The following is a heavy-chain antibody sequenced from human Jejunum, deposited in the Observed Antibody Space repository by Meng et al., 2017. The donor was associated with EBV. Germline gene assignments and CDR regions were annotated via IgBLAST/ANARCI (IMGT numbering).Heavy chain of an antibody. J-gene: IGHJ4*02. Sequence: QVQLVQSGCNLKTPWASVKVSCKASGYTFSRYAMNWVRQAPGQGLEWMGWINTRTGNPAYAQGFTGRFVFSLDTSVSTAYLQISSLKAEDTAVYYCASDISTATFGYWGQGTLVTVSS. CDR1: GYTFSRYA. CDR2: INTRTGNP. V-gene: IGHV7-4-1*02. D-gene: IGHD2-21*02. CDR3: ASDISTATFGY.